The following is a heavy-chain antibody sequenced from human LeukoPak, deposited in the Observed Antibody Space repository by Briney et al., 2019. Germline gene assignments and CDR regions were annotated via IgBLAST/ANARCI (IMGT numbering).Heavy chain of an antibody. Sequence: VASVKVSCKASGYSFTDKYMHWVRQAPGQGLEWMGWINPNSGGTNYAQKLQGRVTMTTDTSMNTAYMELSRLTSDDTAVYYCAREGGRSWFDHWGQGTLVTVSS. CDR3: AREGGRSWFDH. CDR2: INPNSGGT. J-gene: IGHJ5*02. V-gene: IGHV1-2*02. CDR1: GYSFTDKY.